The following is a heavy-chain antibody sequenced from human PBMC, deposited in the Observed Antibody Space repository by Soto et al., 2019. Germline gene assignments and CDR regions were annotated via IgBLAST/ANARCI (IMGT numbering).Heavy chain of an antibody. D-gene: IGHD3-3*01. CDR3: ARVVARRNYDFWSGYFDAFDI. Sequence: SSETLSLTCAVYGGSFSGYYWSWIRQPPGMGLEWIGEINHSGSTNYNPSLKSRVTISVDTSKNQFSLKLSSVTAADTAVYYCARVVARRNYDFWSGYFDAFDIWGQGTMVTVSS. V-gene: IGHV4-34*01. CDR2: INHSGST. J-gene: IGHJ3*02. CDR1: GGSFSGYY.